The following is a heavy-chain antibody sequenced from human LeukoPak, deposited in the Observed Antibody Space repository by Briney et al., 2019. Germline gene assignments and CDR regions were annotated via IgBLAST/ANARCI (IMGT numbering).Heavy chain of an antibody. CDR1: GYTFTGYY. D-gene: IGHD3-10*01. CDR2: INPDSGGT. J-gene: IGHJ5*02. CDR3: ATNIVVRDIINWFDP. V-gene: IGHV1-2*02. Sequence: GASVKVSCKASGYTFTGYYMHWVRQAPGQGLEWMGWINPDSGGTNYAQKFQGRVTMTRDTSISTAYMELSSLRYDDTAVYYCATNIVVRDIINWFDPWGQGTLVTVSS.